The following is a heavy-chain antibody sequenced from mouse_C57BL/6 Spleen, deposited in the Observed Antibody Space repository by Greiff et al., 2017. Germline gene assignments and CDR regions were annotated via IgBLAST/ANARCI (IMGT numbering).Heavy chain of an antibody. J-gene: IGHJ1*03. V-gene: IGHV1-15*01. CDR3: TRWLGWYFDV. CDR2: IDPETGGT. CDR1: GYTFTDYE. D-gene: IGHD2-2*01. Sequence: LVESGAELVRPGASVTLSCKASGYTFTDYEMHWVKQTPVHGLEWIGAIDPETGGTAYNQKFKGKAILTADKSSSTAYMEIRSLTSEDSAVYYCTRWLGWYFDVWGTGTTVTVSS.